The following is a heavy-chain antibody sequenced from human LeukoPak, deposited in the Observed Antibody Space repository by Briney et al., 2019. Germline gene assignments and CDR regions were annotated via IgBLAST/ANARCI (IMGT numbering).Heavy chain of an antibody. J-gene: IGHJ4*02. CDR2: ISGSGGST. V-gene: IGHV3-23*01. CDR1: GFTFSSYA. CDR3: AKDLEDIVVVVAATTAGSNY. D-gene: IGHD2-15*01. Sequence: GGSLRLSCAASGFTFSSYAMSWVRQAPGKGLEWVSAISGSGGSTCYADSVKGRFTISRDNSKNTLYLQMNSLRAEDTAVYYCAKDLEDIVVVVAATTAGSNYWGQGTLVTVSS.